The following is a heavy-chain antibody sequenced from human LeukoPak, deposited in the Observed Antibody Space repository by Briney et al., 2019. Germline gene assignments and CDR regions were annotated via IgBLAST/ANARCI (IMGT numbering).Heavy chain of an antibody. CDR1: GYTFTGYY. CDR2: INPNSGGT. V-gene: IGHV1-2*02. J-gene: IGHJ4*02. CDR3: AREGYCSSTSCYAYFDY. Sequence: ASVKVSCKASGYTFTGYYMHWVRQAPGQGLEWMGWINPNSGGTNYAQKFQGRVTMTRDTSISTAYMELSRLRSDDTAVYYCAREGYCSSTSCYAYFDYWGQGTLVTVSS. D-gene: IGHD2-2*01.